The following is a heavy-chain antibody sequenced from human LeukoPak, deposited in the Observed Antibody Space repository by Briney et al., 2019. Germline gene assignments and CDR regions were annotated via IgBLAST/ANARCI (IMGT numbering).Heavy chain of an antibody. V-gene: IGHV3-21*01. Sequence: GGSLRLSCAASGFTFSSYSMNWVRQAPGKGLEWVSSISSSSSYIYYAASVKGRFTISRDNAKNSLYLQMNSLRAEDTAVYYCAREAYGGNFFDYWGQGTLVTASS. CDR1: GFTFSSYS. D-gene: IGHD4-23*01. CDR2: ISSSSSYI. J-gene: IGHJ4*02. CDR3: AREAYGGNFFDY.